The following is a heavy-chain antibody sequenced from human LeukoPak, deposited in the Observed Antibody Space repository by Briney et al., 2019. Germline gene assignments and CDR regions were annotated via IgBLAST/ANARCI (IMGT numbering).Heavy chain of an antibody. CDR1: GGSISSYY. CDR3: ARAQAHFDY. J-gene: IGHJ4*02. Sequence: TSETLSLTCTVSGGSISSYYWSWIRQPPGKGLEWIGCIYYTGSTNYNPSLKSRVTISVDTSKNQFSLKLSSVTAADTAVYYCARAQAHFDYWGQGTLVTVSS. CDR2: IYYTGST. V-gene: IGHV4-59*12.